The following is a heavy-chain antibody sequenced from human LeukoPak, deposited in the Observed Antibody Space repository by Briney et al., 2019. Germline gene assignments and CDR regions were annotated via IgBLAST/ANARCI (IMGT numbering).Heavy chain of an antibody. CDR3: ARDRRWELLHAFDI. CDR1: GFTVSSNH. V-gene: IGHV3-53*01. Sequence: GGSLRLSCAASGFTVSSNHMSWVRQAPGKGLEWVSVIYSGGGTYYADSVKGRFTISRDNSKNTLYLQMSSLRAEDTAVYYCARDRRWELLHAFDIWGQGTMVTVSS. CDR2: IYSGGGT. D-gene: IGHD1-26*01. J-gene: IGHJ3*02.